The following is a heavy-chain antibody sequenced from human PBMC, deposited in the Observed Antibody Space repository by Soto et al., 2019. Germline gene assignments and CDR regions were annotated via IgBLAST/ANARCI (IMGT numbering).Heavy chain of an antibody. CDR3: ARSPNSGSYSGYYYYGMDV. V-gene: IGHV1-18*04. CDR1: GYTFTSYG. Sequence: GASVKVSCKASGYTFTSYGISWVRQAPGQGLEWMGWISAYNGNTNYAQKLQGRVTMTTDTSTSTAYMELRSLRSDDTAVYYCARSPNSGSYSGYYYYGMDVWRQGTTVTVAS. D-gene: IGHD1-26*01. CDR2: ISAYNGNT. J-gene: IGHJ6*02.